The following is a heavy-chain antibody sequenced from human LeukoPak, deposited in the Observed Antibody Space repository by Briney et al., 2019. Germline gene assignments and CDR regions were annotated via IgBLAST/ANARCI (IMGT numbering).Heavy chain of an antibody. CDR1: GFTFSSYG. CDR2: IRYDGSNK. Sequence: GGSLRLSCAASGFTFSSYGMHWVRQAPGKGLEWVGFIRYDGSNKYYADSVKGRFTISRDNSKNTLYLQMNSLRAEDTAVYYCAKDRTIFGVVNWFDPWGQGTLVTVSS. CDR3: AKDRTIFGVVNWFDP. D-gene: IGHD3-3*01. V-gene: IGHV3-30*02. J-gene: IGHJ5*02.